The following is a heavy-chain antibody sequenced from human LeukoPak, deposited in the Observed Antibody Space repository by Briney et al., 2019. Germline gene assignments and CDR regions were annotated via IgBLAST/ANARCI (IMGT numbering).Heavy chain of an antibody. J-gene: IGHJ5*02. Sequence: GGSLRLSCAASGFTFSSYSMNWVRQAPGKGLEWVSSISSSSSYIYYADSVKGRFTISRDNAKNSLYLQMNSLRAEDTAVYYCARDRVYGSGSSGYNWFDPWGQGTLVTVSS. CDR1: GFTFSSYS. CDR2: ISSSSSYI. V-gene: IGHV3-21*01. D-gene: IGHD3-10*01. CDR3: ARDRVYGSGSSGYNWFDP.